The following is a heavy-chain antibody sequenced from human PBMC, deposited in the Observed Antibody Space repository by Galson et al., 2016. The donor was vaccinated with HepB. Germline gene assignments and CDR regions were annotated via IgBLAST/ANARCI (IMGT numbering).Heavy chain of an antibody. D-gene: IGHD2-15*01. CDR3: ARDTKGRVEVVVAANYYYYYGMDV. CDR2: IGTAGDT. Sequence: SLRLSCAASGFTFSRYDMHWVRHVTGKGLEWVSAIGTAGDTYYPGSVKGRFTISRDNSKNTLYLQMNSLRAEDTAVYYCARDTKGRVEVVVAANYYYYYGMDVWGQGTTVTVSS. J-gene: IGHJ6*02. V-gene: IGHV3-13*01. CDR1: GFTFSRYD.